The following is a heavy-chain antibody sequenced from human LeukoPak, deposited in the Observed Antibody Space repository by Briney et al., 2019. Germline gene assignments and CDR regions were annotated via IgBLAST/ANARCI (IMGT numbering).Heavy chain of an antibody. D-gene: IGHD2-2*01. Sequence: GASLRLSGAASGFTFSSYAMSWVRQAPGKGLDWVSAISGSGGSTYYADSVKGRFTISRDNSKNTLYLQMNSLRAEDTAVYYCAVQLLFDYWGQGTLVTVSS. CDR2: ISGSGGST. CDR3: AVQLLFDY. V-gene: IGHV3-23*01. J-gene: IGHJ4*02. CDR1: GFTFSSYA.